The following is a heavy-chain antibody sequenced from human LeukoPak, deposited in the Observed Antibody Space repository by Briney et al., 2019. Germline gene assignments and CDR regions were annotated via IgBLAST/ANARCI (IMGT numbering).Heavy chain of an antibody. J-gene: IGHJ4*02. D-gene: IGHD6-13*01. Sequence: GESLKISCKVSGYSFTTYWIGWVRQMPGKGLEWMGIISPHDSGTRYSPSFQGQVTISAGKSINTAYLQWSSLKASDTAMYYCARHSDGAAPAALLDYWGQGTRVTVSS. CDR1: GYSFTTYW. CDR3: ARHSDGAAPAALLDY. CDR2: ISPHDSGT. V-gene: IGHV5-51*01.